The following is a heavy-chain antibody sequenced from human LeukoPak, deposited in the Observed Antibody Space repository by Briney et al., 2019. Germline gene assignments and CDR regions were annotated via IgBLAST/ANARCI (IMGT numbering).Heavy chain of an antibody. Sequence: TGGSLRLSCAASGFTFSSYAMSWVRQAPGKGLEWVSAISGSGGSAYYADSVKGRFTISRDNSKNTLYLQMNSLRAEDTAVYYCAKSLRGSYHIDYWGQGILVTVSS. V-gene: IGHV3-23*01. CDR1: GFTFSSYA. CDR3: AKSLRGSYHIDY. D-gene: IGHD1-26*01. J-gene: IGHJ4*02. CDR2: ISGSGGSA.